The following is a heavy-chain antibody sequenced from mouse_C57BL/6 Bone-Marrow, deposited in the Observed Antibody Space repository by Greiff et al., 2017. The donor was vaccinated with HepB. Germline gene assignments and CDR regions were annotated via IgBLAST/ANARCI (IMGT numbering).Heavy chain of an antibody. J-gene: IGHJ2*01. CDR1: GFTFSDYY. V-gene: IGHV5-16*01. D-gene: IGHD1-1*01. CDR2: INYDGSST. Sequence: EVMLVESEGGLVQPGSSMKLSCTASGFTFSDYYMAWVRQVPEKGLEWVANINYDGSSTYYLDSLKSRFIISRDNAKNILYLQMSSLKSEDTATYYCARDSGPSTVVAPFDYWGQGTTLTVSS. CDR3: ARDSGPSTVVAPFDY.